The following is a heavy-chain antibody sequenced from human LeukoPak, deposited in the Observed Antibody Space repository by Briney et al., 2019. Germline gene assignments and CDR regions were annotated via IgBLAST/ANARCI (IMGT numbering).Heavy chain of an antibody. J-gene: IGHJ4*02. CDR1: GFTFNNAW. V-gene: IGHV3-15*01. CDR2: IKSKTDGGRT. CDR3: TADAVAYTQFDY. Sequence: PGGSLRLSCAASGFTFNNAWMSWVRQAPGKGLEWVGRIKSKTDGGRTDYAAPVKGRFTISRDDSENTQYLQMNRLKTEDTAVYYGTADAVAYTQFDYWGQGTLVTVSS. D-gene: IGHD2-2*02.